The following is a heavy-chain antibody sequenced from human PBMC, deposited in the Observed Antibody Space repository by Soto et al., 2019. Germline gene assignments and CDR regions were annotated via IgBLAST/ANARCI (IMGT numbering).Heavy chain of an antibody. CDR3: ARAVAVAAEFDY. CDR2: INAGNGNT. CDR1: GYTFTGYA. Sequence: QVQLVQSGAEEKKPGASVKVSCKASGYTFTGYAMHWVRQAPGQRLEWMGWINAGNGNTKYSQKFKGRVTITRDTSASTAYMELSSLRSDDTAVYYCARAVAVAAEFDYWGQGTLVTVSS. J-gene: IGHJ4*02. D-gene: IGHD6-19*01. V-gene: IGHV1-3*05.